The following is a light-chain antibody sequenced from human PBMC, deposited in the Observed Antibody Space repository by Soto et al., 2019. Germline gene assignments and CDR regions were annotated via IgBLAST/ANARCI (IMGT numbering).Light chain of an antibody. CDR1: QGSRND. J-gene: IGKJ1*01. CDR3: QQYDSYPRS. CDR2: AAF. Sequence: VQRPQSTSSQCESVGDGVSVTLRASQGSRNDLGWYQQKPGKAPKRLIYAAFSLPSGGPSRFNGSGAGTEVALIISSQQPEDIATYYCQQYDSYPRSCGQATKLE. V-gene: IGKV1-17*01.